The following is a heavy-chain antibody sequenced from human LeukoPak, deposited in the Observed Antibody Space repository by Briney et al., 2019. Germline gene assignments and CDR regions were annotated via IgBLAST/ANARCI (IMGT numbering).Heavy chain of an antibody. CDR3: ARSHRLLLPDY. Sequence: PSGGSLRLSCEASGFTFSSYGMHWVRQARGKGLEWVAVIWYDGSEKYYGDSVKGRFTISRDNSKNKLYLQMSSLRAEDTALYYCARSHRLLLPDYWGQGTLVTVSS. J-gene: IGHJ4*02. D-gene: IGHD2-21*02. V-gene: IGHV3-33*01. CDR2: IWYDGSEK. CDR1: GFTFSSYG.